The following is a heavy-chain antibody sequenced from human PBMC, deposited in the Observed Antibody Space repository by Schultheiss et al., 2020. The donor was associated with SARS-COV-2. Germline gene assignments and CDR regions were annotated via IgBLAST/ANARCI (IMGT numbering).Heavy chain of an antibody. J-gene: IGHJ4*02. V-gene: IGHV1-2*02. Sequence: ASVKVSCKASGYTFTGYYMHWVRQAPGQGLEWMGWINPNSGGTNYAQKFQGRVTITRDTSASTAYMELSSLRSEDTAVYYCARGGVAAASPFDYWGQGTLVTVSS. CDR3: ARGGVAAASPFDY. CDR2: INPNSGGT. CDR1: GYTFTGYY. D-gene: IGHD6-13*01.